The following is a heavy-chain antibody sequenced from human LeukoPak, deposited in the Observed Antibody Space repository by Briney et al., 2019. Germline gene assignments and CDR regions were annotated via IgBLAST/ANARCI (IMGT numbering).Heavy chain of an antibody. CDR3: ARAGYSNRWDGVDY. CDR2: IYPGDSDT. D-gene: IGHD2/OR15-2a*01. Sequence: GESLKISCKGSEYTFTNYWIGWVRQMPGKGLEFMGIIYPGDSDTRYSPSFQGQVTISVDKSINTAYLQWSSLKASDSAMYYCARAGYSNRWDGVDYWGQGTLVTVSS. J-gene: IGHJ4*02. CDR1: EYTFTNYW. V-gene: IGHV5-51*01.